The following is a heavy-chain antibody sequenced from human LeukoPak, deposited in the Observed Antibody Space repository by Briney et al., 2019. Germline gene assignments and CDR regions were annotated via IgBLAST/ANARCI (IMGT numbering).Heavy chain of an antibody. Sequence: ASVKVSCKASGYTFTGYYMHWVRQVPGQGLEWMGWINPNSGGTNYAQKFQGRVTMTRDTSISTAYMELSRLRSDDTAVYYCARDLHRVVVRGVPHYYNYMDVWGKGTTVTISS. J-gene: IGHJ6*03. CDR1: GYTFTGYY. V-gene: IGHV1-2*02. CDR3: ARDLHRVVVRGVPHYYNYMDV. CDR2: INPNSGGT. D-gene: IGHD3-10*01.